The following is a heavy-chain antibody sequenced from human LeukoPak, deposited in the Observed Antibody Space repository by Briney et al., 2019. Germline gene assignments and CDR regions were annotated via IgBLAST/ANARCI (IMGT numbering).Heavy chain of an antibody. CDR2: IYSGGST. CDR1: GFTVSSNY. CDR3: AKDLGSVVTPPSLDY. J-gene: IGHJ4*02. D-gene: IGHD4-23*01. V-gene: IGHV3-53*01. Sequence: GGSLRLSCAASGFTVSSNYMSWVRQAPGKGLEWVSVIYSGGSTYYADSVKGRFTISRDNSKNTLYLQMNSLRAEDTAVYYCAKDLGSVVTPPSLDYWGQGTLVTVSS.